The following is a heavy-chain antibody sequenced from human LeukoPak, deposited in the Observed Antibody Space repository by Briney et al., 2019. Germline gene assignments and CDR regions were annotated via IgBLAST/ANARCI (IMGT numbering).Heavy chain of an antibody. V-gene: IGHV3-21*01. CDR1: GFTFSSYS. D-gene: IGHD6-19*01. Sequence: PGGSLRLSCAASGFTFSSYSMNWVRQAPGKGLEWVSSISSSSSYIYYADSVKGRFTISRDNAKNSLYLQMNSLRAEDTAVYYCARYEQVAAYFDYWGQGTLVTVSS. CDR3: ARYEQVAAYFDY. J-gene: IGHJ4*02. CDR2: ISSSSSYI.